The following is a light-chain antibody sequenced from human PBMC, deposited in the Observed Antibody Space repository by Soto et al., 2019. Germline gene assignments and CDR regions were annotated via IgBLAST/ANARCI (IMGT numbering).Light chain of an antibody. CDR2: GAS. V-gene: IGKV3-20*01. Sequence: EIVLTQSPGTLSLSPGHRVTLSCRASESISRDYLAWYQQRLGQAPRLLIYGASSGATGIPDRFSGSGSGTEFTLTISRLEPEDCAIYYCQQYGGVPYTFGQGTKLEI. J-gene: IGKJ2*01. CDR3: QQYGGVPYT. CDR1: ESISRDY.